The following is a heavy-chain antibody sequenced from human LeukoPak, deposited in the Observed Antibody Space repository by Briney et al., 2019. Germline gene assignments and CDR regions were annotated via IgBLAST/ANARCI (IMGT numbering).Heavy chain of an antibody. J-gene: IGHJ4*02. D-gene: IGHD2-15*01. CDR2: INPNSGGT. Sequence: ASVKVSCKASGYTFTGYYMHWVRQAPGQGLEWMGWINPNSGGTNYAQKFQGWVTMTRDTSISTACMELSRLRSDDTAVYYCARELRRGYATLDYWGQGTLVTVSS. CDR3: ARELRRGYATLDY. V-gene: IGHV1-2*04. CDR1: GYTFTGYY.